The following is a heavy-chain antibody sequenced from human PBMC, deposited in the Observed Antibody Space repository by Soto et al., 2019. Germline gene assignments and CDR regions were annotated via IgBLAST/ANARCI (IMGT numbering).Heavy chain of an antibody. D-gene: IGHD6-13*01. Sequence: QVQLAESGGGVVQPGRSLRLSCAASGFTFSSYGMHWVRQAPGKGLEWVAVISYDGSNKYYADSVKGRFTISRDNSKNTLYLQMNSLRAEDTAVYYCAKDIAAADPGADYWGQGTLVTVSS. CDR1: GFTFSSYG. J-gene: IGHJ4*02. V-gene: IGHV3-30*18. CDR2: ISYDGSNK. CDR3: AKDIAAADPGADY.